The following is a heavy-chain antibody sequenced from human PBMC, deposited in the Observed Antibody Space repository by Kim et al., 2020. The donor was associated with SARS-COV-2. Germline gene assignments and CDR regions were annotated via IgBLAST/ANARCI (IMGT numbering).Heavy chain of an antibody. CDR1: GGSISSSTYY. D-gene: IGHD2-2*02. CDR2: VYYSGST. Sequence: SETLSLTCTVSGGSISSSTYYWGWIRQPPGKGLQWIGSVYYSGSTHYNPSLKSRVTISVDTSKNQFSLILSSVTAADTAVFYCARHAPNTSNRPFDYWGQGTLAT. CDR3: ARHAPNTSNRPFDY. V-gene: IGHV4-39*01. J-gene: IGHJ4*02.